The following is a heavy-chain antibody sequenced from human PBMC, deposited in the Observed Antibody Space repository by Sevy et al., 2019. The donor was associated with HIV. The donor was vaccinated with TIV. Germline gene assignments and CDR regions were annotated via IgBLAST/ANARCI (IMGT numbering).Heavy chain of an antibody. CDR3: TAGGVVTGFYYYYGMDV. CDR1: GFTFSNAW. V-gene: IGHV3-15*01. Sequence: GGSLRLSCAASGFTFSNAWMSWVRQAPGKGLEWVGRIKSKTDGGTTDYAAPVKGRFTISRDDSKNTLHLQMKSLKTEDTAVYYCTAGGVVTGFYYYYGMDVWGQGTTVTVSS. J-gene: IGHJ6*02. CDR2: IKSKTDGGTT. D-gene: IGHD3-3*01.